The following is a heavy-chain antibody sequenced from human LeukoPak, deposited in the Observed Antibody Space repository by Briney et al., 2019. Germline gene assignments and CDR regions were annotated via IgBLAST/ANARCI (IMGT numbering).Heavy chain of an antibody. J-gene: IGHJ6*02. CDR2: IKPDGSEK. CDR3: ARESGDYYASTGYYYYHGMDV. CDR1: GFTFSSYW. V-gene: IGHV3-7*01. D-gene: IGHD5-12*01. Sequence: QPGGSLRLSCAASGFTFSSYWMAWVRQAPGKGLEWVANIKPDGSEKYYVDSVKGRFTISRDNAKNSLFLLMNSLRAEDTAVYYCARESGDYYASTGYYYYHGMDVWGQGTTVTVSS.